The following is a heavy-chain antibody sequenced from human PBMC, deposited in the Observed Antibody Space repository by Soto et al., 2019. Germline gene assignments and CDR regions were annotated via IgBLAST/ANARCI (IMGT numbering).Heavy chain of an antibody. J-gene: IGHJ6*02. CDR1: GLAFGNYA. D-gene: IGHD2-21*01. Sequence: EGSLRLSCRASGLAFGNYAMNWVRQVPERGLEWVAGVSTNGRSTYYADSVRGPFTISRDNSKITVYLQMNSLRAEATAVYYLAKGRAFNCFDVVDVWGHGTMVSVSS. V-gene: IGHV3-23*01. CDR3: AKGRAFNCFDVVDV. CDR2: VSTNGRST.